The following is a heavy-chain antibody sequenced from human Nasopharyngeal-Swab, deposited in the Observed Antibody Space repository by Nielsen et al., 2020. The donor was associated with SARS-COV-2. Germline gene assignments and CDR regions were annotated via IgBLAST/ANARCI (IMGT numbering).Heavy chain of an antibody. CDR3: ASTPLDSSGYYYAFHY. CDR1: GFTFSRYT. J-gene: IGHJ4*02. CDR2: ISYDGSNK. V-gene: IGHV3-30-3*01. D-gene: IGHD3-22*01. Sequence: AGSLSLSCAASGFTFSRYTMHWVRQAPGKGLEWVAVISYDGSNKYYADSVKGRFTISRHISKNQLYLQINSLRAEDTAVFYCASTPLDSSGYYYAFHYWGRGTLVTVSS.